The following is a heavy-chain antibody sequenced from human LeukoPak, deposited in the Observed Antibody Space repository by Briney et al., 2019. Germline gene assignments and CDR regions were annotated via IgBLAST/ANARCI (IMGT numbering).Heavy chain of an antibody. Sequence: SETLSLTCTVSGGSISSYYWSWIRQPAGKGLEWIGRIYTSGSTNYNPSLKSRVTMSVDTSKNQFSLKLSPVTAADTAVYYCASLSTEVGATLEDYWGQGTLVTVSS. J-gene: IGHJ4*02. V-gene: IGHV4-4*07. CDR1: GGSISSYY. D-gene: IGHD1-26*01. CDR2: IYTSGST. CDR3: ASLSTEVGATLEDY.